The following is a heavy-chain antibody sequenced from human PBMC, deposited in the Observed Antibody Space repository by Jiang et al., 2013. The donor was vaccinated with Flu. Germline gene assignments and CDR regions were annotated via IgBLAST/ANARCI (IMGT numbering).Heavy chain of an antibody. D-gene: IGHD4-17*01. V-gene: IGHV4-61*05. CDR1: GGSISSSSYY. J-gene: IGHJ1*01. CDR3: ARGTTVTAGHRREYFQH. Sequence: SLTCTVSGGSISSSSYYWSWVRQPPGKGLEWIGYIHYSGSTNYNPSLKSRVTISVDTSKNQFSLKLSSVTAADTAVYYCARGTTVTAGHRREYFQHWGQGTLVTVSS. CDR2: IHYSGST.